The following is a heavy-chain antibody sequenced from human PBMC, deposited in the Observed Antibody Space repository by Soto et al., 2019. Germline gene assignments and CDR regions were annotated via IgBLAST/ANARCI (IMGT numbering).Heavy chain of an antibody. V-gene: IGHV1-18*01. Sequence: EASVKVSCKASGYTFTSYGISWVRQAPGQGLEWMGWISAYNGNTNYAQKLQGRVTMTTDTSTSTAYMELRSLRSDDTAVYYCASDLGQSNYYDSSGTDYWGQGTLVTVSS. J-gene: IGHJ4*02. CDR3: ASDLGQSNYYDSSGTDY. D-gene: IGHD3-22*01. CDR1: GYTFTSYG. CDR2: ISAYNGNT.